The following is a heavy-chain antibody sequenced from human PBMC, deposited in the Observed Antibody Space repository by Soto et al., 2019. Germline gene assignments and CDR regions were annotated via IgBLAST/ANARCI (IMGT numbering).Heavy chain of an antibody. CDR2: INHSGST. CDR1: GGSFSGYY. D-gene: IGHD3-10*01. Sequence: PSETLSLTCAVYGGSFSGYYWSWIRQPPGKGLEWIGEINHSGSTNYNPSLKSRVTISVDTSKNQFSLKLSSVTAADTAVYYCARGRSGSGSYWFYFDYWGQGTLVTVSS. V-gene: IGHV4-34*01. CDR3: ARGRSGSGSYWFYFDY. J-gene: IGHJ4*02.